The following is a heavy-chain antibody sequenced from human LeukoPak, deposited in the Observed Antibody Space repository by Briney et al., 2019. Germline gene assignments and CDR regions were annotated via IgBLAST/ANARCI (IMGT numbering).Heavy chain of an antibody. J-gene: IGHJ4*02. D-gene: IGHD3-22*01. Sequence: GGSLRLSCAGSGFTFSSHAMTWVREAPGKGLEWVSAFGGSGGSTYYADSVKGRFTISRDNSKNTLYLQMNSLRAEDTAVYFCARQSGGFYGSSGYYSDSWGQGTLVTVSS. CDR3: ARQSGGFYGSSGYYSDS. CDR1: GFTFSSHA. CDR2: FGGSGGST. V-gene: IGHV3-23*01.